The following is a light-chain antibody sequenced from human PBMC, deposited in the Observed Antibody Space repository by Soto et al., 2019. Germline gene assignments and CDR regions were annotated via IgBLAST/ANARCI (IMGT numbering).Light chain of an antibody. Sequence: QSVLTQPPSLSGTPGQRVTISCSGSNSNIGRYSVNWYQHFPGTAPKILIYSDDERPSGVPDRFSGSKSGTSASLAISGLQSEDEAEYYCAAWDDNLNGPLFGGGTNLTVL. CDR1: NSNIGRYS. CDR3: AAWDDNLNGPL. J-gene: IGLJ3*02. V-gene: IGLV1-44*01. CDR2: SDD.